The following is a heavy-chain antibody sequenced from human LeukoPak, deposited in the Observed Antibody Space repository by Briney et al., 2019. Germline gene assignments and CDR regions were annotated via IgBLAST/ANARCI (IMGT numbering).Heavy chain of an antibody. V-gene: IGHV3-9*01. J-gene: IGHJ4*02. CDR1: GFTFDDYA. D-gene: IGHD6-19*01. Sequence: PGGSLRLSCAASGFTFDDYAMHWVRQAPGKGLEWVSGISWNSGSIGYADSVKGRFTISRDNAKNSLYLQMNSLRAEDTALYYCAKSPWEAAVAADYWGQGTLVTVSS. CDR3: AKSPWEAAVAADY. CDR2: ISWNSGSI.